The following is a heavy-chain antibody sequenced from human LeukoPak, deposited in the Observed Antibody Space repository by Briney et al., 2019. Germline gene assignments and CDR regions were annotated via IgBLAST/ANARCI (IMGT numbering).Heavy chain of an antibody. CDR2: IYYSGST. V-gene: IGHV4-39*01. CDR1: GGSISSRSYY. J-gene: IGHJ4*02. CDR3: ARPNMVRGVIDY. D-gene: IGHD3-10*01. Sequence: SETLSLTCTVSGGSISSRSYYWGWIRQPPGKGLEWIGSIYYSGSTYYNPSLKSRVTISVDTSKNQFSLKLSSVTAADTAVYYCARPNMVRGVIDYWGQGTLVTVSS.